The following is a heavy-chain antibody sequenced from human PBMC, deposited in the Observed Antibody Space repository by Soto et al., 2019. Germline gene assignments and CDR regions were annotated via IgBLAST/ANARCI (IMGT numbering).Heavy chain of an antibody. CDR2: ITGSGGST. Sequence: PGGSLRLSCAASGVTLSTYAMIWVRQAPGKGLEWVSVITGSGGSTYYADSVKGRFTISRDTSKNTLFLQMNSLRAEDTAVYYCAKDRYGDYGGIDYWGQGTMVTVSS. D-gene: IGHD4-17*01. J-gene: IGHJ4*02. CDR1: GVTLSTYA. V-gene: IGHV3-23*01. CDR3: AKDRYGDYGGIDY.